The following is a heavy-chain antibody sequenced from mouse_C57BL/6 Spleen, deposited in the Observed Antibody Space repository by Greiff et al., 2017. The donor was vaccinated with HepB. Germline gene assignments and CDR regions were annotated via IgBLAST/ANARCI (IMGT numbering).Heavy chain of an antibody. CDR1: GFTFSDYG. Sequence: DVKLVESGGGLVKPGGSLKLSCAASGFTFSDYGMHWVRQAPEKGLEWVAYISSGSSTIYYADTVKGRFTISRDNAKNTLFLQMTSLRSEDTAMYYCARCLYDYDVWFAYWGQRTLVTVSA. CDR2: ISSGSSTI. D-gene: IGHD2-4*01. CDR3: ARCLYDYDVWFAY. V-gene: IGHV5-17*01. J-gene: IGHJ3*01.